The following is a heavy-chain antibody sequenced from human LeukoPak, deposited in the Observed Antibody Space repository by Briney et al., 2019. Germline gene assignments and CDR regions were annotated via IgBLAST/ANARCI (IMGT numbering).Heavy chain of an antibody. Sequence: ASVTLSYKPSEYTFTNYYMHWVRHATVQGLECIGRINSNSGGTNYAQKFQGRVTMTRDTSISTAYMEMTSLRFDDTAVYYCARARQYSSSSLDYWGQGTQVTVSS. CDR3: ARARQYSSSSLDY. CDR2: INSNSGGT. CDR1: EYTFTNYY. V-gene: IGHV1-2*06. J-gene: IGHJ4*02. D-gene: IGHD6-6*01.